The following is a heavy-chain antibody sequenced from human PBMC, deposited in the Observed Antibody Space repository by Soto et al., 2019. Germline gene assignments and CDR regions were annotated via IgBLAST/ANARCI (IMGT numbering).Heavy chain of an antibody. CDR3: ARDGSSGWYVLDYYYYYGMDV. CDR2: ISSSSSYI. Sequence: PGGSLRLSCEASGFSFSRHSMNWVRQAPGKGLEWVSSISSSSSYIYYADSVKGRFTISRDNAKNSLYLQMSSLRAEDTAVYYCARDGSSGWYVLDYYYYYGMDVWCQGTTVSVSS. D-gene: IGHD6-19*01. V-gene: IGHV3-21*01. J-gene: IGHJ6*02. CDR1: GFSFSRHS.